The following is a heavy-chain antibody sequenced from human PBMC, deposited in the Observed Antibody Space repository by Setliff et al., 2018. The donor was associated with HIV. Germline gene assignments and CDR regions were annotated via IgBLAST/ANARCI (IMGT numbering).Heavy chain of an antibody. CDR1: GFIFSDYY. D-gene: IGHD4-17*01. Sequence: PGGSLRLSCAASGFIFSDYYMSWIRQAPGKGLEWVSYISSSGNTIYYTDSVKGRFTISRDNARSSLYLQMNSLRAEDTAVYYCARAKIGPYGDSTYYYGMDVWGQGTTVTVSS. J-gene: IGHJ6*02. V-gene: IGHV3-11*01. CDR2: ISSSGNTI. CDR3: ARAKIGPYGDSTYYYGMDV.